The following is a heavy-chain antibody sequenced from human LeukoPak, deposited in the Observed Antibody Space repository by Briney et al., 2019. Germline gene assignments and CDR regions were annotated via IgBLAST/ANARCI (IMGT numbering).Heavy chain of an antibody. V-gene: IGHV4-59*02. CDR3: VRDWEGFNFDI. D-gene: IGHD1-26*01. Sequence: SETLSLTCIVSGGSVSSYHWSWVRQPPGEGLEWIAYVHNSGSTNYNPSLKSRVIISVGRSKNQFSLKMNSVTAADTAVYYCVRDWEGFNFDIWGQGTMVTVSS. CDR2: VHNSGST. J-gene: IGHJ3*02. CDR1: GGSVSSYH.